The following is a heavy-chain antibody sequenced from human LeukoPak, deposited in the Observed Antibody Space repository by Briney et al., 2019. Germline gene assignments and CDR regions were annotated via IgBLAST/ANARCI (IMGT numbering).Heavy chain of an antibody. CDR2: IYTSGST. J-gene: IGHJ4*02. V-gene: IGHV4-4*07. CDR3: ARDSPLFFDAY. CDR1: GGSFSSYY. Sequence: SETLSLTCAVYGGSFSSYYWSWIRQPAGKGLEWIGRIYTSGSTNYNPSLKSRVTISVDTSKNQFSLKLSSVTAADTAVYYCARDSPLFFDAYWGQGTLVTVSS. D-gene: IGHD3-10*02.